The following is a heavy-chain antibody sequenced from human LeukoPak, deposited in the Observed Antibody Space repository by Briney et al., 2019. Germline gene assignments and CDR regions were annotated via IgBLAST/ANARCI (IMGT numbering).Heavy chain of an antibody. CDR2: TYFRSKWYN. CDR1: GDTVSSNSAA. Sequence: SQTLSLTCAISGDTVSSNSAAWNWIRQSPSRGLEWPGRTYFRSKWYNDYAESVKGRISINPDTSKNQFSLHLNSVNPEDTAVYYCANFYLDNWSQGSLVTVSS. CDR3: ANFYLDN. V-gene: IGHV6-1*01. D-gene: IGHD2/OR15-2a*01. J-gene: IGHJ4*02.